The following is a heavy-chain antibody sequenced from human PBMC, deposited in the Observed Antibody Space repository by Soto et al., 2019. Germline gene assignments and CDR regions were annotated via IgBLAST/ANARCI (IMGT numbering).Heavy chain of an antibody. V-gene: IGHV3-74*01. J-gene: IGHJ6*02. CDR1: GFTFSSYW. CDR2: INSDGSST. CDR3: ARVGAAAGTGLYYYYYGMDV. D-gene: IGHD6-13*01. Sequence: GSLRLSCAASGFTFSSYWMHWVRQAPGKGLVWVSRINSDGSSTSYADSVKGRFTISRDNAKNTLYLQMNSLRAEDTAVYYCARVGAAAGTGLYYYYYGMDVWGQGTTVTVSS.